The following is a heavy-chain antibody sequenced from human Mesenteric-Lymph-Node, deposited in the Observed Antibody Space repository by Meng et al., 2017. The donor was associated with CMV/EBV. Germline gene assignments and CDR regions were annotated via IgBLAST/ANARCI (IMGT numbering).Heavy chain of an antibody. CDR1: GDSITSYY. J-gene: IGHJ4*02. D-gene: IGHD2-2*01. Sequence: ESLKISCTVSGDSITSYYWNWIRQPPGKGLEWIGHVYYSGTTNYNPSLRSRVTISVDTSKKHFSLRLSSVSAADTAVYYCARSLGYCSSTNCVGSFFDYWGQGTVVTVSS. CDR3: ARSLGYCSSTNCVGSFFDY. V-gene: IGHV4-59*01. CDR2: VYYSGTT.